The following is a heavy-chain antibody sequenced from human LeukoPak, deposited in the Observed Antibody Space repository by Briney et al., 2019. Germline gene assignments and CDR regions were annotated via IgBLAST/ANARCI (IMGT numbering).Heavy chain of an antibody. Sequence: SETLSLTCAVSGGSISSGGYWSWVRQPPGKGLEWIGQIYYIGSTNYNPSLESRVIMSLDKSTNQLSLRFNSVTAADTAVYYCARHGSYSLGFWGQGALVTVSS. CDR1: GGSISSGGY. D-gene: IGHD4-23*01. V-gene: IGHV4-4*02. CDR2: IYYIGST. CDR3: ARHGSYSLGF. J-gene: IGHJ4*02.